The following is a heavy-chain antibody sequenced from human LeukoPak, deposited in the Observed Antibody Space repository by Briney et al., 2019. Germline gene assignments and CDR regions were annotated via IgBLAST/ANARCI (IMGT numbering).Heavy chain of an antibody. D-gene: IGHD5-12*01. CDR3: ARGGSGGKDWFDP. CDR1: GYTFTSYY. Sequence: ASVKVSCKASGYTFTSYYMHWVRQAPGQGLEWMGIITPSGGSTSYAQKFRGRVTMTTDTSTSTVYMELSSLRSEDTAVYYCARGGSGGKDWFDPWGQGTPVTVSS. J-gene: IGHJ5*02. V-gene: IGHV1-46*01. CDR2: ITPSGGST.